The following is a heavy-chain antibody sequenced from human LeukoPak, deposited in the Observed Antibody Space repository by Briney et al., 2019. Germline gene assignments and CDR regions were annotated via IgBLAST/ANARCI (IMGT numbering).Heavy chain of an antibody. CDR2: IKQDGSEK. CDR1: GFTFSSYW. D-gene: IGHD3-22*01. Sequence: GGSLRLSCAASGFTFSSYWMSWVRQAPGKGLEWVANIKQDGSEKYYVDSVKGRFTISRDNSKNTLYLQMNSLRAEDTAVYYCAKTSHYYDSSGYNYWGQGTLVTVSS. V-gene: IGHV3-7*03. CDR3: AKTSHYYDSSGYNY. J-gene: IGHJ4*02.